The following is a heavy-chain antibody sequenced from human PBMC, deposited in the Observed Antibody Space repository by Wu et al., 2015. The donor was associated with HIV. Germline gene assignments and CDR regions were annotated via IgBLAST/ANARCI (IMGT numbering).Heavy chain of an antibody. D-gene: IGHD2-2*01. J-gene: IGHJ4*02. CDR1: GGPNNRYV. V-gene: IGHV1-69*12. CDR2: LVPIFGTP. Sequence: QVQLVQSGGDVKKPGSSVKVSCTASGGPNNRYVISWVRQAPGHGLEWMGGLVPIFGTPTYAQNFQGRLTISADESTSTTFMELTGLRSEDTAVYYCAGRNEQSSSLALDHWGQGTLVTVSS. CDR3: AGRNEQSSSLALDH.